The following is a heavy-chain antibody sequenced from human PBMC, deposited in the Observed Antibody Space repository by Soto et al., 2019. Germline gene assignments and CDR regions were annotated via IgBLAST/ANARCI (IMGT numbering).Heavy chain of an antibody. CDR2: ISYDGSNK. CDR3: ARDAMVNVYYYYGMDV. Sequence: GGSLRLSCAASGFTFSSYAMHWVRQAPGKGLEWVAVISYDGSNKYYADSVKGRFTISRDNSKNTLYLQMNSLRAEDTAVYYCARDAMVNVYYYYGMDVRGQGTTVTVSS. CDR1: GFTFSSYA. D-gene: IGHD5-18*01. V-gene: IGHV3-30-3*01. J-gene: IGHJ6*02.